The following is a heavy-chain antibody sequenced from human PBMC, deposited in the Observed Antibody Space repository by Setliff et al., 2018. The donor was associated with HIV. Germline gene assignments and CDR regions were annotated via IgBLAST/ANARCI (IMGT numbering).Heavy chain of an antibody. J-gene: IGHJ4*02. CDR2: IYYSGTT. V-gene: IGHV4-59*05. D-gene: IGHD6-19*01. CDR1: GGSISSYS. Sequence: SETLSLTCTVSGGSISSYSWSWIRQPPGKGLESIGSIYYSGTTYYNPSLKSRLTISVDTSKNQFSLKLSSVTAADTAVYYCAKDYSSGWYRHFDYWGQGTLVTVSS. CDR3: AKDYSSGWYRHFDY.